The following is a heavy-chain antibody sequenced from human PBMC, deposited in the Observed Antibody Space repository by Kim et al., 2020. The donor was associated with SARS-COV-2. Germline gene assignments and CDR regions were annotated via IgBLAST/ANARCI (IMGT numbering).Heavy chain of an antibody. V-gene: IGHV1-8*01. Sequence: ASVKVSCKASGYTFTSYDINWVRQATGQGLEWMGWMNPNSGNTGYAQKFQGRVTMTRNTSISTAYMELSSLRSEDTAVYYCARGPGQLLTSYYYYYYGMDVWGQGTTVTVSS. J-gene: IGHJ6*02. CDR3: ARGPGQLLTSYYYYYYGMDV. CDR1: GYTFTSYD. D-gene: IGHD2-2*01. CDR2: MNPNSGNT.